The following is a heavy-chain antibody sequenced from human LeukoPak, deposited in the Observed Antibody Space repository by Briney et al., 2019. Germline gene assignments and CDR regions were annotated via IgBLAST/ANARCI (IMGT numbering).Heavy chain of an antibody. CDR1: GFAFSNYA. CDR2: ITDSGGRT. D-gene: IGHD2/OR15-2a*01. CDR3: AKDVIRVGASHFDY. Sequence: GGSLRLSCAASGFAFSNYAMSWVRQAPGEGLEWVSAITDSGGRTYYADSVKGRFTISRDNSKNTLYLQMNGLRAEDTAVYYCAKDVIRVGASHFDYWGQGTLVTVSS. V-gene: IGHV3-23*01. J-gene: IGHJ4*02.